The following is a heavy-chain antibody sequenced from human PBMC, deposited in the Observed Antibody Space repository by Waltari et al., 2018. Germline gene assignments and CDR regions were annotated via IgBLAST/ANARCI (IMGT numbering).Heavy chain of an antibody. Sequence: QVQLVESGGGVVQPGRSLRLSCAASGFTFSSYGMHWVRQAPGKGLEWVAVIWYDGSNKYYADSVKGRFTISRDNSKNTLYLQMNSLRAEDTAVYYCARGGGERIGDFWSGYSFNWFDPWGQGTLVTVSS. V-gene: IGHV3-33*01. J-gene: IGHJ5*02. CDR1: GFTFSSYG. CDR3: ARGGGERIGDFWSGYSFNWFDP. D-gene: IGHD3-3*01. CDR2: IWYDGSNK.